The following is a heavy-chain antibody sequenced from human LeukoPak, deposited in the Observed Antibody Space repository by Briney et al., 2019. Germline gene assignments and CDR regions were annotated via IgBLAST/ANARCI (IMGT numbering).Heavy chain of an antibody. J-gene: IGHJ5*02. CDR1: GGTFSSYA. V-gene: IGHV1-69*05. CDR2: IIPIFGTA. D-gene: IGHD6-19*01. CDR3: ASSPVVYSSGWYGGSQSNWFDP. Sequence: ASMKVSCKASGGTFSSYAISWVRQAPGQGLEWMGRIIPIFGTANYAQKFQGRVTITTDESTSTAYMELSSLRSEDTAVYYCASSPVVYSSGWYGGSQSNWFDPWGQGTLVTVSS.